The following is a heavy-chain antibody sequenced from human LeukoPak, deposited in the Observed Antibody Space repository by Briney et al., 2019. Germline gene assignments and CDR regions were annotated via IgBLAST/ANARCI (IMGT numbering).Heavy chain of an antibody. CDR2: INHSGST. Sequence: PSETLSLTCAVYGGSFSGYYWSWIRQPPGKGLEWIGEINHSGSTNYNPSLKSRVTMSVDTSKNQFSLKLSSVTAADTAVYYCALSSYSTGYYFSYWGQGTLVTVSS. D-gene: IGHD3-22*01. J-gene: IGHJ4*02. V-gene: IGHV4-34*01. CDR1: GGSFSGYY. CDR3: ALSSYSTGYYFSY.